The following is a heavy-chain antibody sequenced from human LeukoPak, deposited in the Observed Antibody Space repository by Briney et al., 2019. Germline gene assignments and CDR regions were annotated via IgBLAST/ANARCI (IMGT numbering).Heavy chain of an antibody. Sequence: PGGSLRVSCAAAGFTVSSNYMSWVRQAPGKGLEWVSVTYSGGNTDYADSVKGRFTISRDNSKNTLYLQMNSLRAEDTAVYYCARLLWYASDTFDIWGQGTMVTVSS. V-gene: IGHV3-53*01. CDR1: GFTVSSNY. CDR2: TYSGGNT. CDR3: ARLLWYASDTFDI. J-gene: IGHJ3*02. D-gene: IGHD6-13*01.